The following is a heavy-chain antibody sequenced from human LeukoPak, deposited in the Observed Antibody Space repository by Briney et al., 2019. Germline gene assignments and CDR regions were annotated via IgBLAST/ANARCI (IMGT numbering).Heavy chain of an antibody. Sequence: PGRSLRLSCAASGFTFSSYAMHWVRQAPGKGLVWVSRITSDGSGTNYADSVKGRFTISRDNVKNTLYLQMNSLRVEDMAVYYCVNLGYCTTSSCQPWGQGTLVTVSS. D-gene: IGHD2-2*01. J-gene: IGHJ4*02. V-gene: IGHV3-74*01. CDR3: VNLGYCTTSSCQP. CDR2: ITSDGSGT. CDR1: GFTFSSYA.